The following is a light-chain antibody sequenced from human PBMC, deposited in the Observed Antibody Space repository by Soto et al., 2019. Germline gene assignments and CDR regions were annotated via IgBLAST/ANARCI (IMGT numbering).Light chain of an antibody. V-gene: IGKV1-5*03. Sequence: DIQMTQSHSTLSASVGDRVTITCRASQSISVWLAWYQQKAGKAPNLLIYKASRLESGVPSRFSGSGSETEFTLTISGLQPGDSATYYCQQYNSYSPTFGQGTKVEVK. CDR3: QQYNSYSPT. J-gene: IGKJ1*01. CDR1: QSISVW. CDR2: KAS.